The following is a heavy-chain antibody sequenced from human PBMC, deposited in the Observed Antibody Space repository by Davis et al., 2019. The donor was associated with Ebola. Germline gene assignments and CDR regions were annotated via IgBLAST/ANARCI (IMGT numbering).Heavy chain of an antibody. Sequence: GESLKISCQGSGYSFTSYWIGWVRQMPGKGLEWMGIIYPGDSDTRYSPSFQGQVTISADKSISTAYLQWSSLKASDTAMYYCARSGYSSSWYGSLYNYGMDVWGQGTTVTVSS. CDR3: ARSGYSSSWYGSLYNYGMDV. CDR2: IYPGDSDT. D-gene: IGHD6-13*01. J-gene: IGHJ6*02. CDR1: GYSFTSYW. V-gene: IGHV5-51*01.